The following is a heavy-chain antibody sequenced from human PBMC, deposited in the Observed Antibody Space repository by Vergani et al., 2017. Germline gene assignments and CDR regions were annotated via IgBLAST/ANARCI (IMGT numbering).Heavy chain of an antibody. D-gene: IGHD6-19*01. CDR3: ARSIAVAGTSRYFDL. CDR2: INPNSGGT. J-gene: IGHJ2*01. CDR1: GYTFTGYY. V-gene: IGHV1-2*02. Sequence: QVQLVQSGAEVKKPGASVKVSCKASGYTFTGYYMHWVRQAPGQGLEWMGWINPNSGGTNYAQKFQGRVTMTRDTSISTAYMELSRLRSDDTAVYYCARSIAVAGTSRYFDLWGRGTLVTVSS.